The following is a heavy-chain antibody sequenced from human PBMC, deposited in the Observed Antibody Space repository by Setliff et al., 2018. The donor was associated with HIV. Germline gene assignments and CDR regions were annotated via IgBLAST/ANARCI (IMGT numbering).Heavy chain of an antibody. D-gene: IGHD6-19*01. Sequence: ASETLSLTCTVSGGSISSGDYYWSWIRQPPGKGLEWIGYIYYSGSTYYNPSLKSRLTISVDTSKNQFSLKMSAVTASDTAVYYCAREFRRGWHFDSWGQGTLVTVSS. CDR1: GGSISSGDYY. V-gene: IGHV4-30-4*08. CDR3: AREFRRGWHFDS. J-gene: IGHJ4*02. CDR2: IYYSGST.